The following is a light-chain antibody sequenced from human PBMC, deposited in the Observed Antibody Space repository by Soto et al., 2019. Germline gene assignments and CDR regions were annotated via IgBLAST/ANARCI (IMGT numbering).Light chain of an antibody. V-gene: IGLV2-14*01. CDR3: TSYTSSSTYV. CDR2: DVT. J-gene: IGLJ1*01. CDR1: SSDVGGFNY. Sequence: QSALTQPASVSGSPGQSITISCTGTSSDVGGFNYVSWYQQHPGKAPKLMIYDVTNRPSGVSYRFSGSKSGNTASLTISGLQAEYEADYYCTSYTSSSTYVFGTGTKLTVL.